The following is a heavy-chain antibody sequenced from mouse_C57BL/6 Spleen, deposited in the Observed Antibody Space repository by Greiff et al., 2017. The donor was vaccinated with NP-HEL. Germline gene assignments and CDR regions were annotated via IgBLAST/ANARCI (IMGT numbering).Heavy chain of an antibody. CDR1: GFTFSSYT. CDR3: ARHAGDGYDDYAMDY. Sequence: DVKLVESGGGLVKPGGSLKLSCAASGFTFSSYTMSWVRQTPEKRLEWVATISGGGGNTYYPDSVKGRFTISRDNAKNTLYLQMSSLRSEDTALYYCARHAGDGYDDYAMDYWGQGTSVTVSS. V-gene: IGHV5-9*01. D-gene: IGHD2-2*01. J-gene: IGHJ4*01. CDR2: ISGGGGNT.